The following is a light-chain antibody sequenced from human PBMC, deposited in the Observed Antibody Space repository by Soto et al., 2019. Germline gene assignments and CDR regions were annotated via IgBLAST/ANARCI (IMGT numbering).Light chain of an antibody. CDR2: DAS. CDR1: QSVSSY. J-gene: IGKJ2*02. Sequence: EIVLTQSPATLSLSPGERATLSCRASQSVSSYLAWYQQKPGQAPRLLIYDASNRATGIPARFSGSGSGTDFTRTISSLEPEEFAVYYCQQRSNWPRGTFGQGTKLEIK. CDR3: QQRSNWPRGT. V-gene: IGKV3-11*01.